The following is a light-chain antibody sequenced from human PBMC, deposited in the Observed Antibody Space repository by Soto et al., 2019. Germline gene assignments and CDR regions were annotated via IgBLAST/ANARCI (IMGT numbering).Light chain of an antibody. CDR1: QNVRGY. Sequence: EILLTQSPVTLSLSPGERATPSCRASQNVRGYLAWYQQKPGQAPRLLIYDASNKATGIPARFSGSGSGTDFTLTINSLEPEDFAVYYCQQRSNWPLTFGGGTKVDIK. J-gene: IGKJ4*01. V-gene: IGKV3-11*01. CDR3: QQRSNWPLT. CDR2: DAS.